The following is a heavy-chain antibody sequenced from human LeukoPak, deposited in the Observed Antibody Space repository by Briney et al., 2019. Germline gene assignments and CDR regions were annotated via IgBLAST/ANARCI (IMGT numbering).Heavy chain of an antibody. Sequence: SETLSLTCTVSGGSISSYYWSWIRQPAGKGLEWSGRIYTSGSTNYNPSLKSRVTMSVDTSKNQFSLKLSSVTAADTAVYYCARVSIAARPPYGWFDPWGQGTLVTVSS. CDR1: GGSISSYY. J-gene: IGHJ5*02. V-gene: IGHV4-4*07. CDR3: ARVSIAARPPYGWFDP. CDR2: IYTSGST. D-gene: IGHD6-6*01.